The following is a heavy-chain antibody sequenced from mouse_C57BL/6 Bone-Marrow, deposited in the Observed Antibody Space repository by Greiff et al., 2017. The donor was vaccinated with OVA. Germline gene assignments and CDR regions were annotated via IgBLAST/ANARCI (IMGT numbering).Heavy chain of an antibody. J-gene: IGHJ3*01. D-gene: IGHD2-3*01. CDR1: GYTFTSYG. Sequence: QVQLQQSGAELARPGASVKLSCKASGYTFTSYGISWVKQRTGQGLEWIGEINPRSGNTYYNEKFKGKATLAADKSSSTAYMELRSLTSEDSAVYFCARVGYFFAYWGQGTLVTVSA. V-gene: IGHV1-81*01. CDR2: INPRSGNT. CDR3: ARVGYFFAY.